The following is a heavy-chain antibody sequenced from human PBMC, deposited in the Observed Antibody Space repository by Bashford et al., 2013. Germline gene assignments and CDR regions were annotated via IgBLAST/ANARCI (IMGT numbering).Heavy chain of an antibody. J-gene: IGHJ4*02. CDR3: ATTRGVRDNPFH. D-gene: IGHD3-10*01. Sequence: GSLRLSCVGSGFTFDTYAMTWVRLAPGKGLEWVSSVSRSGDSTFYAESLGGRFTISRDNAKNTVYLEMKGLRVADTATYYCATTRGVRDNPFHWGQGTLVTVSS. CDR2: VSRSGDST. CDR1: GFTFDTYA. V-gene: IGHV3-23*01.